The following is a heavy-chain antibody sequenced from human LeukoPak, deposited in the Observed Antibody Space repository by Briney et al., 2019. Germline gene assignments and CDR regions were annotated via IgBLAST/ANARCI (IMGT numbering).Heavy chain of an antibody. Sequence: SETLSLTSAVSGGSISSGGYSWSWIRQPPGKGLEWIGYIYHSGSTYYNPSLKSRVTISVDRSKNQFSLKLSSVTAADTAVYYCARSTTVTTAAFDYWGQGTLVTVSS. V-gene: IGHV4-30-2*01. D-gene: IGHD4-17*01. CDR3: ARSTTVTTAAFDY. CDR1: GGSISSGGYS. CDR2: IYHSGST. J-gene: IGHJ4*02.